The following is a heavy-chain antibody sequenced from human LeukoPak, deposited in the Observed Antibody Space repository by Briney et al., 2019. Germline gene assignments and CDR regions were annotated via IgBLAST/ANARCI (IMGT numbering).Heavy chain of an antibody. CDR3: AKDNYYDTSAFVDY. CDR2: IKQDGSEK. Sequence: GGSLRLSCAASGFTFSSYWMSWVRQAPGKGLEWVANIKQDGSEKYYVDSVKGRFTISRDNSKNTLYLQMNSLRAEDTAVYFCAKDNYYDTSAFVDYWGQGTLVTVSS. CDR1: GFTFSSYW. J-gene: IGHJ4*02. D-gene: IGHD3-22*01. V-gene: IGHV3-7*01.